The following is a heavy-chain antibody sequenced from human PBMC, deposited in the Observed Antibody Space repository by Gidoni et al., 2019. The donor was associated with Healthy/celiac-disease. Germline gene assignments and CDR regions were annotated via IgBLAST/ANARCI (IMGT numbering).Heavy chain of an antibody. Sequence: QLQLQESGSGLVKPSQTLSLTCAVSGGSISSGGYSWSWIRQPPGKGLEWIGYIYHSGSTYYNPSLKSRVTISVDRSKNQFSLKLSSVTAADTAVYYCARRDELELRLPSAFDIWGQGTMVTVSS. CDR1: GGSISSGGYS. J-gene: IGHJ3*02. CDR3: ARRDELELRLPSAFDI. CDR2: IYHSGST. V-gene: IGHV4-30-2*01. D-gene: IGHD1-7*01.